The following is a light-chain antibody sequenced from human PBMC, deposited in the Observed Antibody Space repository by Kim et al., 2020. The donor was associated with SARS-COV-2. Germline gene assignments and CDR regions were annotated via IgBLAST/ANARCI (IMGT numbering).Light chain of an antibody. CDR3: QQYDNLPIT. CDR2: DAS. V-gene: IGKV1-33*01. CDR1: QDITKY. J-gene: IGKJ5*01. Sequence: DIQMTQSPSSLSASVGGRVTITCQASQDITKYLNWYQHKPGKAPQLLIYDASILETGVPSRFSGSGSGTDFAVTISSLQPEDIALYYCQQYDNLPITFGQGTRLEIK.